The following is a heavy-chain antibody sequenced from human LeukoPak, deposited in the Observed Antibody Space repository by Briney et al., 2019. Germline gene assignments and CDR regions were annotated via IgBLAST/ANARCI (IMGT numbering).Heavy chain of an antibody. D-gene: IGHD6-6*01. V-gene: IGHV1-69*04. CDR1: GYTFTSYG. Sequence: SVKVSCKASGYTFTSYGITWVRQAPGQGLEWMGRIIPILGIANYAQKFQGRVTITADKSTSTAYMELSSLRSEDTAVYYCARAIVPMNAFDIWGQGTMVTVSS. CDR3: ARAIVPMNAFDI. J-gene: IGHJ3*02. CDR2: IIPILGIA.